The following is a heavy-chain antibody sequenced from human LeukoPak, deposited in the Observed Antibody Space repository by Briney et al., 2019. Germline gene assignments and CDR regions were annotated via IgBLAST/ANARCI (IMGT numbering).Heavy chain of an antibody. CDR2: ISAYNGNT. J-gene: IGHJ4*02. V-gene: IGHV1-18*01. D-gene: IGHD3-22*01. Sequence: GASVTVSCKASVYTFTSYGISWVRQAPGQGLEWMGWISAYNGNTNFAQKFQGRVTMTTDTSTSTACMELRSPRFDDTAVYYCASGYYFDYWGQGSLVTVSS. CDR3: ASGYYFDY. CDR1: VYTFTSYG.